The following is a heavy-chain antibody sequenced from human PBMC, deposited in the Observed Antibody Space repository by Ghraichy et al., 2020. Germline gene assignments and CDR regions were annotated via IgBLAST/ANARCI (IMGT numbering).Heavy chain of an antibody. Sequence: ASVKVSCKASGYTFTSYGISWVRQAPGQVRQAPGQGLEWMGWISTYNDDTNYAQKFRGRVTMTTDTSTSTVYMELWSLTSYDTAVYYCVRDERTRAHFDYWGQGTLVTVSS. CDR3: VRDERTRAHFDY. CDR2: ISTYNDDT. J-gene: IGHJ4*02. V-gene: IGHV1-18*04. CDR1: GYTFTSYG. D-gene: IGHD1-1*01.